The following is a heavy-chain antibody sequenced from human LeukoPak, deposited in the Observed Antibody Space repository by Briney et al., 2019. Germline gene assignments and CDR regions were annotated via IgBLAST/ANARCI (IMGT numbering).Heavy chain of an antibody. CDR1: GGSFSGYY. D-gene: IGHD6-19*01. V-gene: IGHV4-34*01. CDR2: INHSGST. Sequence: ASETLSLTCAVYGGSFSGYYWSWIRQPPGKGLEWIGEINHSGSTNYNPSLKSRVTISVDTSKNQFSLKLSSVTAADTAVYYCARGEPLAPSSGWLGDYWGQGTLVTVSS. CDR3: ARGEPLAPSSGWLGDY. J-gene: IGHJ4*02.